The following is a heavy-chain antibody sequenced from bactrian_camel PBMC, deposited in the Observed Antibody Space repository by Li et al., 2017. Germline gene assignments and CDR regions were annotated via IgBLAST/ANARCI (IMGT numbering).Heavy chain of an antibody. CDR2: IDKDGIT. D-gene: IGHD6*01. CDR1: GFTYNTYC. CDR3: ATAHGGSRYLVLWAEFGY. V-gene: IGHV3S53*01. J-gene: IGHJ6*01. Sequence: HVQLVESGGGSVQTGGSLRLSCVASGFTYNTYCMAWFRQTRGKEREGVATIDKDGITTYAESVKGRFTISQDNAENTVYLQMNSLKSEDTARYYCATAHGGSRYLVLWAEFGYWGQGTQVTVS.